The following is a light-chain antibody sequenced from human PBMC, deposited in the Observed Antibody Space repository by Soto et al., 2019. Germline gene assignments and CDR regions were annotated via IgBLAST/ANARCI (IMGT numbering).Light chain of an antibody. CDR2: KAS. CDR3: QQYNGYSQT. J-gene: IGKJ1*01. CDR1: QSINSW. V-gene: IGKV1-5*03. Sequence: DIQMTQSPSTLSASVGDRVTITSRASQSINSWLAWYQQKPGRAPKLLIYKASSLESGVPSRFSGSGSGTEFTLTISSLQPDDFATYYCQQYNGYSQTFGQGTKVDIK.